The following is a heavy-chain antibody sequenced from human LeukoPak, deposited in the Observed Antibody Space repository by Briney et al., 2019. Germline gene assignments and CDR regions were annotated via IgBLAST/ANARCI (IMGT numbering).Heavy chain of an antibody. Sequence: ATSLRLSCVASGFSFSNHGMHWVCQAPGKGLEWVSVVARDGGAKFYADSVKGRFTLSRDNSKNMFFLQMNFLTVEDTAIYYCAREATWGQWYFDHWGQGTPVIVSS. D-gene: IGHD6-19*01. CDR2: VARDGGAK. CDR3: AREATWGQWYFDH. V-gene: IGHV3-30*03. J-gene: IGHJ4*02. CDR1: GFSFSNHG.